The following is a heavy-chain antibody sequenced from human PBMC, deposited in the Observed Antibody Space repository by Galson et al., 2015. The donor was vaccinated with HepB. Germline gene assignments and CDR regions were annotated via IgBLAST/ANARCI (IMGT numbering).Heavy chain of an antibody. CDR3: ARDGIAAAGPNDY. V-gene: IGHV3-11*06. Sequence: SLRLSCAASGFTFSDYYMSWLRQAPGKGLEWVSYISSSSSYTNYADSVKGRFTISRDNAKNSLYLQMNSLRAEDTAVYYCARDGIAAAGPNDYWGQGTLVTVSS. CDR2: ISSSSSYT. D-gene: IGHD6-13*01. J-gene: IGHJ4*02. CDR1: GFTFSDYY.